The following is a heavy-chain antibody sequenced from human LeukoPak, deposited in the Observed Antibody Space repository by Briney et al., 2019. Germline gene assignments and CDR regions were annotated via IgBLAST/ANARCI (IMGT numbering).Heavy chain of an antibody. CDR2: INHSGST. J-gene: IGHJ4*02. D-gene: IGHD2-15*01. Sequence: PSETLSLTCAVYGGSFSGHYWSWIRQPPGKGLEWIGEINHSGSTNYNPSLKSRVTMSVDTSKKQFSLRLSSVTAADTAVYYCARGGLLLRQFDYWGRGILVTVSS. V-gene: IGHV4-34*01. CDR3: ARGGLLLRQFDY. CDR1: GGSFSGHY.